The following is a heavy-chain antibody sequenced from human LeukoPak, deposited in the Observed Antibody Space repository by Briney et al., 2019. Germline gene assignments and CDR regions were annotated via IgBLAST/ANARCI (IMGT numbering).Heavy chain of an antibody. CDR2: ISSGGNTI. Sequence: GGSLRLSCAASGFTFSSYEMNWVRQAPGKGLEWVSYISSGGNTIHYADSVKGRFTISRDNAKNSLYLQMNSLRAEDTAVYYCAREGTATVSFDYWGQGTLVTVSS. J-gene: IGHJ4*02. D-gene: IGHD5-18*01. V-gene: IGHV3-48*03. CDR1: GFTFSSYE. CDR3: AREGTATVSFDY.